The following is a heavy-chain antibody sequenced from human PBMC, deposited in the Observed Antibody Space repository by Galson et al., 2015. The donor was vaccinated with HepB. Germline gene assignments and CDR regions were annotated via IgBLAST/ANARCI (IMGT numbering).Heavy chain of an antibody. CDR2: MYSGGST. J-gene: IGHJ5*02. Sequence: SLRLSCAASGFSVSDDYMTWVRQAPGKGLEWVSVMYSGGSTFYSESVRGRFTISTDDSKITVYLQMDSLRVEDTAVYYCATSSGWSYRGLWAWGQGTLVTVSS. CDR1: GFSVSDDY. D-gene: IGHD3-22*01. CDR3: ATSSGWSYRGLWA. V-gene: IGHV3-53*01.